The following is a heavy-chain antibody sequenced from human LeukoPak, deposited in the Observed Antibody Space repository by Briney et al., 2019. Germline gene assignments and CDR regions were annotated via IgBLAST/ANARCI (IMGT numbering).Heavy chain of an antibody. Sequence: PGGSLRLSCAASGFTYEDYTMHWVRQAPGKTLDWVALISWDGTTYYTDSVKGRFTISRDNSKNSLYLQMDTLRSEDTAFYYCVKDLSYESSGYVFEYWGQGALVTVSS. CDR1: GFTYEDYT. D-gene: IGHD3-22*01. V-gene: IGHV3-43*01. CDR2: ISWDGTT. CDR3: VKDLSYESSGYVFEY. J-gene: IGHJ4*02.